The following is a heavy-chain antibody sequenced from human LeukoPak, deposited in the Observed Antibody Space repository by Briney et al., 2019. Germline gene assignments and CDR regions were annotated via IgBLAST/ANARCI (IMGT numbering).Heavy chain of an antibody. CDR3: ARDPRGQRNWSDP. CDR2: IYYSGST. V-gene: IGHV4-59*01. CDR1: GGSISSYY. J-gene: IGHJ5*02. Sequence: PSETLSLTCTVSGGSISSYYWSWIRQPPGKGLEWIEYIYYSGSTNYNPSLKSRVTISVDTSKNQFSLKLSSVTAADTAVYYCARDPRGQRNWSDPWGQGTLVTVSS.